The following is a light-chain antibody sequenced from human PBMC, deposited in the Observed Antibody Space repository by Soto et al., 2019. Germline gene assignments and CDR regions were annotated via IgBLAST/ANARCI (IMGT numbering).Light chain of an antibody. CDR2: EVT. CDR1: SGDIGTYNL. Sequence: QSVLTQPASVSGSPGQSITISCTGTSGDIGTYNLVSWYQQHPGKAPTLMIFEVTRRPSGVSARFSGSKSGNTASLTISGLQPEDEADYYCCSYAGTFVFGPETKVTVL. V-gene: IGLV2-23*02. J-gene: IGLJ1*01. CDR3: CSYAGTFV.